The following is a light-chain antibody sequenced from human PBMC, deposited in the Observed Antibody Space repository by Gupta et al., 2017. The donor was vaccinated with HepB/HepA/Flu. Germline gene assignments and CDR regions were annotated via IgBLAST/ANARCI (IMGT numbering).Light chain of an antibody. V-gene: IGLV4-69*01. CDR3: QTWGAGIVV. CDR1: SGHSSYA. J-gene: IGLJ2*01. Sequence: QVVLSPSPSASASLGASVKLTCTLSSGHSSYAIAWHQQQPQKGPRFLMKLNSDGSHSQGDGSPDRFSGSSSGAERYLTIASRQSEDEDDYYWQTWGAGIVVFGGGTKLTVL. CDR2: LNSDGSH.